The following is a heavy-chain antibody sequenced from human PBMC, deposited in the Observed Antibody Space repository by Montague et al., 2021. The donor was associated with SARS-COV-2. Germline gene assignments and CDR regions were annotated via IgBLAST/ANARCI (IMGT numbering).Heavy chain of an antibody. D-gene: IGHD6-13*01. Sequence: SGSTTYNPSLESRVTISVDTSKNQFSLRLSSVTAADTAVYYCARGIWYAKGGQGILVTVSS. V-gene: IGHV4-59*09. J-gene: IGHJ4*02. CDR3: ARGIWYAK. CDR2: SGST.